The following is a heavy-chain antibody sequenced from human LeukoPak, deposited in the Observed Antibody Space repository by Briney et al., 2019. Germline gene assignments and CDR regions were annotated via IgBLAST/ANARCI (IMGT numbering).Heavy chain of an antibody. CDR1: GGSISSYY. D-gene: IGHD3-10*01. CDR2: IYYSGST. V-gene: IGHV4-59*01. CDR3: ARVITMVRGVIWGGTYYFDY. Sequence: SETLSLTCTVSGGSISSYYWSWIRQPPGKGLEWIGYIYYSGSTNYNPSLKSRVTISVDTSKNQFSLKLSSVTAADTAVYYCARVITMVRGVIWGGTYYFDYWGQGTLVTVSS. J-gene: IGHJ4*02.